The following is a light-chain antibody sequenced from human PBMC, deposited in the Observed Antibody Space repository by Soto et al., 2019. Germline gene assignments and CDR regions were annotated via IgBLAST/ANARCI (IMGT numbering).Light chain of an antibody. Sequence: QSVRTQPPSASGTPGQRVFISCSGSSSNIGGTNYAYWYQQLPGAAPKLLMHSNNLRPSGVPERISGSKSGTSASLAISGLRSEAEAVYYCASWDDRLGAVIFGGGTKVTVL. J-gene: IGLJ2*01. V-gene: IGLV1-47*02. CDR3: ASWDDRLGAVI. CDR2: SNN. CDR1: SSNIGGTNY.